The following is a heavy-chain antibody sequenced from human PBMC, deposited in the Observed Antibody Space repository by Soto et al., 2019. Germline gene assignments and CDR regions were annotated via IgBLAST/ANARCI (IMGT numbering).Heavy chain of an antibody. CDR2: ISGSGGST. V-gene: IGHV3-23*01. J-gene: IGHJ3*01. D-gene: IGHD4-4*01. CDR3: AKDESTLSNQPPGAFDF. CDR1: GFTFSSYA. Sequence: TGGSLRLSCAASGFTFSSYAMSWVRQAPGKGLEWVSAISGSGGSTYYADSVKGRFTISRDNSKNTLYLQMSSLRAEDTAVYYCAKDESTLSNQPPGAFDFWGQGTMVTVSS.